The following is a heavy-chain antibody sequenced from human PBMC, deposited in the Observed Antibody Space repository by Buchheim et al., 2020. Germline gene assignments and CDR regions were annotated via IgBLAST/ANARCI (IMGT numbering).Heavy chain of an antibody. Sequence: EEQLLESGGDLVQPGGSLRLPCVVSGFIFSDYGMSWVRQAPGRGLEWVSTISGVGDKTYYADSVKGRFTISRVNYNNTLYLQMNSLRAEDTAVYYCAKSLSQYSFDLFDFWGQGTL. CDR1: GFIFSDYG. CDR2: ISGVGDKT. CDR3: AKSLSQYSFDLFDF. V-gene: IGHV3-23*01. D-gene: IGHD2-21*01. J-gene: IGHJ4*02.